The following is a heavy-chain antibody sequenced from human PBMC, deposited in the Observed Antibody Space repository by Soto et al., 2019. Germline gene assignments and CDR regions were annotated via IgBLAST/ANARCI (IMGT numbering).Heavy chain of an antibody. CDR2: INHTEGT. Sequence: SETRSLTCAVYGGSVNGYYWNWIRQPPGKGLEWIGEINHTEGTHYNLSLKSRVTMSVDTSKNQFSLRLSSVTAADTAIYYCATRITVFGLLIPPFDPWGQGTQVTVSS. D-gene: IGHD3-3*01. J-gene: IGHJ5*02. CDR1: GGSVNGYY. V-gene: IGHV4-34*01. CDR3: ATRITVFGLLIPPFDP.